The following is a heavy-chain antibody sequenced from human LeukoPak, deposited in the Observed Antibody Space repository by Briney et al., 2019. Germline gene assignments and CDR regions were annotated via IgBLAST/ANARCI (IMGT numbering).Heavy chain of an antibody. CDR1: GFTFSSYG. CDR2: IYHSGST. V-gene: IGHV4-4*02. Sequence: PGGSLRLSCAASGFTFSSYGMHWVRQPPGKGLEWIGEIYHSGSTNYNPSLKSRVTISVDKSKNQFSLKLSSVTAADTAVYYCARGASSGSYSFDYWGQGTLVTVSS. CDR3: ARGASSGSYSFDY. J-gene: IGHJ4*02. D-gene: IGHD1-26*01.